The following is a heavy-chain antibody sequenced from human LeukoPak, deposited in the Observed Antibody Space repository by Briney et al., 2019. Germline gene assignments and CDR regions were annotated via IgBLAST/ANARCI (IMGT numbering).Heavy chain of an antibody. J-gene: IGHJ6*02. V-gene: IGHV3-21*01. D-gene: IGHD3-9*01. CDR2: ISSSSSYI. CDR3: ARGRGVYDILTGPYYYYGMDV. Sequence: GGSPRLSCAASGFTFSSYSMNWVRQAPGKGLEWVSSISSSSSYIYYADSVKGRFTISRDNAKNSLYLQMNSLRAEDTAVYYCARGRGVYDILTGPYYYYGMDVWGQGTTVTVSS. CDR1: GFTFSSYS.